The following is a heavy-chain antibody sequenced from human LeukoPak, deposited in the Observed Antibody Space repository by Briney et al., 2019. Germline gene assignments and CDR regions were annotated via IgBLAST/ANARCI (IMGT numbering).Heavy chain of an antibody. V-gene: IGHV4-59*12. D-gene: IGHD6-13*01. CDR1: GGSISSYY. Sequence: PSETLSLTCTVSGGSISSYYWSWIRQPPGKGLEWIGYIYYSGSTNYNPSLKSRVTISVDTSKNQFSLKLSSVTAADTAVYYCARSEGYGSSSWYSAFFDYWGQGTLVTVSS. CDR3: ARSEGYGSSSWYSAFFDY. J-gene: IGHJ4*02. CDR2: IYYSGST.